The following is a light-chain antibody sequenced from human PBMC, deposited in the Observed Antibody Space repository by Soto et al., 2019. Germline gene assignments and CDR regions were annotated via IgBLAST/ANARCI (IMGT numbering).Light chain of an antibody. CDR2: EVS. J-gene: IGLJ2*01. V-gene: IGLV2-14*01. CDR3: SSYTSSSTLRV. Sequence: QSALTQPASVSGSPGQSITISCTGTSSDVGGYNYVSWYQQHPGKAPKLIIYEVSNRPSGVSNRFSGSKSGNTASLTISGLQAEDEADYYCSSYTSSSTLRVFGGGTKVTVL. CDR1: SSDVGGYNY.